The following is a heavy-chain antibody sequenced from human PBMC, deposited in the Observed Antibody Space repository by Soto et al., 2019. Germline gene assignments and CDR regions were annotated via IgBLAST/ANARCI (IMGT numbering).Heavy chain of an antibody. J-gene: IGHJ6*02. CDR3: ARDLWCYCGTDCYPLDV. CDR1: GGSIRRNY. CDR2: MYNTGST. D-gene: IGHD2-21*02. V-gene: IGHV4-59*01. Sequence: PSETLSLTCTVSGGSIRRNYWSWIRQPPGKGLEWIGYMYNTGSTVYNPPFKSRVTISVDTSKNQFSLKLNSVTAADTAVYYCARDLWCYCGTDCYPLDVWGQGSTVTVSS.